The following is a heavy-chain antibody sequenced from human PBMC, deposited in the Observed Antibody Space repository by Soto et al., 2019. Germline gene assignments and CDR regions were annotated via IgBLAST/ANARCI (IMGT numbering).Heavy chain of an antibody. V-gene: IGHV1-24*01. CDR1: GYSLTELS. Sequence: SVKVSCKVSGYSLTELSIHWVRQAPGEGLEWMGGYDLEKGETIYAQKFQGRVTMTEDSPADTPYMQLRSLRSEDTAVYYCAPELGRSNKFDLWGQGNMVTVSS. CDR2: YDLEKGET. CDR3: APELGRSNKFDL. J-gene: IGHJ5*02. D-gene: IGHD6-13*01.